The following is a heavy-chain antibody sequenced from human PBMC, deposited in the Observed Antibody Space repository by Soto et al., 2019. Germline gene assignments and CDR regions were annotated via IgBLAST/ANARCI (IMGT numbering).Heavy chain of an antibody. V-gene: IGHV3-33*01. D-gene: IGHD1-26*01. CDR1: GFTFSNYG. J-gene: IGHJ4*02. CDR3: ARGWASESYVQDY. CDR2: IWYDGSKK. Sequence: QVQLVESGGGVVQPGRSLRLSCAASGFTFSNYGIHWVRQAPGKGLEWVAVIWYDGSKKYYADSVKGRFTISRDNSKNTLFLQMNSLRAEDTAVYYCARGWASESYVQDYWGQGTLVIVSS.